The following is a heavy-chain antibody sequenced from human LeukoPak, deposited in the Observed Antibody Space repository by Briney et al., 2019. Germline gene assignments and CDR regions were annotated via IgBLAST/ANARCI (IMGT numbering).Heavy chain of an antibody. CDR3: AREGSSRYYYYGMDV. Sequence: PGGSLRLSCAASGFTFSSYWMSWVRQAPGKGLEWVANIKQDGSEKYYVDSVKGRFTISRDNAKNSLYLQMNSLRAEDTAVYYCAREGSSRYYYYGMDVWGQGTTVTVSS. CDR1: GFTFSSYW. D-gene: IGHD1-26*01. J-gene: IGHJ6*02. CDR2: IKQDGSEK. V-gene: IGHV3-7*01.